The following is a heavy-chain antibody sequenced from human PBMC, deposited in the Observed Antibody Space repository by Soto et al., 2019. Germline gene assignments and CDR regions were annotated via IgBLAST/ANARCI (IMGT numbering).Heavy chain of an antibody. V-gene: IGHV3-53*04. CDR1: GFTVSRNH. Sequence: EVQLVESGGGLVQPGGSLRLSCAASGFTVSRNHMNWVRQAPGKGLEWVSILYSGGSSKYADSVKGRFTISRHNSKNTLYLQMNSLRAEDTAVYYCARDGFGRGENLTNYYYGMDVWGQGTTVAVSS. CDR3: ARDGFGRGENLTNYYYGMDV. CDR2: LYSGGSS. J-gene: IGHJ6*02. D-gene: IGHD3-10*01.